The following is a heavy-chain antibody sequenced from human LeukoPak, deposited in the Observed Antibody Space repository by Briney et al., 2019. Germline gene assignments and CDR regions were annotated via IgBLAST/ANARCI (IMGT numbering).Heavy chain of an antibody. CDR2: ISWNSGSI. J-gene: IGHJ6*03. CDR3: ARGTLNGYYYYYYMDV. D-gene: IGHD3-16*02. CDR1: GFTFDDYA. V-gene: IGHV3-9*01. Sequence: GGSLRLSCAASGFTFDDYAMHWVRQAPGKGLEWVSGISWNSGSIGYADSVKGRFTISRDNAKNSLYLQMNSLRAEDTAVYYCARGTLNGYYYYYYMDVWGKGTTVTVSS.